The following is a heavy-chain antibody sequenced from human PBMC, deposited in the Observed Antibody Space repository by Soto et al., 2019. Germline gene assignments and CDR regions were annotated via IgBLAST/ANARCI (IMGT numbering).Heavy chain of an antibody. CDR1: GGSFSGYY. J-gene: IGHJ4*02. V-gene: IGHV4-34*01. CDR2: INHSGST. Sequence: TSETLSLTCAVYGGSFSGYYWSWIRQPPGKGLEWIGEINHSGSTNYNPSLKSRVTISVDTSKNQFSLKLSSVTAADTAVYYCARGRYSSGWYARGFDYWGQGTLVTVSS. D-gene: IGHD6-19*01. CDR3: ARGRYSSGWYARGFDY.